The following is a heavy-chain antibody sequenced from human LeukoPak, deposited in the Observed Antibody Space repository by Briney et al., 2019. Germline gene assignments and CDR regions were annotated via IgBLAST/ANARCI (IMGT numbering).Heavy chain of an antibody. CDR1: GYNFTTYW. D-gene: IGHD3-10*01. CDR3: ARRGGPGNYYSDAFHI. V-gene: IGHV5-51*01. Sequence: GESLKISCKGSGYNFTTYWIGWVRQMPGKGLEWMGIIFPGDSDTTYSPSFQGQVTISADKSIITAYLQWSSLKASDTAMYYCARRGGPGNYYSDAFHIWGQGTMVTVSS. J-gene: IGHJ3*02. CDR2: IFPGDSDT.